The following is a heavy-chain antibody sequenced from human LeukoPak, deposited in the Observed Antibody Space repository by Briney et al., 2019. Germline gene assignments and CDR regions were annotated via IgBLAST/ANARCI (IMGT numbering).Heavy chain of an antibody. J-gene: IGHJ3*02. Sequence: PSETLSLTCTVSGGSFSDGSYYWSWVRQSAGKGLEWIGHIYTSGSTNFNPSLKSRVTISMDTSRNQFSLKLSSVTAADTAIYYCARENYFDDAFDIWGQGTMVTVSS. V-gene: IGHV4-61*09. CDR1: GGSFSDGSYY. CDR3: ARENYFDDAFDI. CDR2: IYTSGST. D-gene: IGHD3-22*01.